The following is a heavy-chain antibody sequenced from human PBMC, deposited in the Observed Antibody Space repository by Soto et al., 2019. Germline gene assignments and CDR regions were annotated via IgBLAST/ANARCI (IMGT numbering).Heavy chain of an antibody. CDR3: XXXXXXXXXXXXXXXXXXXXX. Sequence: QVQLVQSGAEVKKPESSVRVSCKASGGTFNSYAITWVRQAPGQGLEWMGGTIPMFGTTNYAEKFQGRVTITADESTNTAYMELSSLRSEDTAVYYCXXXXXXXXXXXXXXXXXXXXXXGQGTTVIVSS. J-gene: IGHJ6*02. V-gene: IGHV1-69*12. CDR2: TIPMFGTT. CDR1: GGTFNSYA.